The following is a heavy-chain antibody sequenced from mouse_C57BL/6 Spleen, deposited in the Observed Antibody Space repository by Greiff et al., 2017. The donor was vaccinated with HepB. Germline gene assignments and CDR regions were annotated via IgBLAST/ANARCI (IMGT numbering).Heavy chain of an antibody. CDR1: GYTFTIYW. CDR3: ARHPSYGSSYEDAMDY. Sequence: QVQLQQSGAELAKPGASVKLSCKASGYTFTIYWMHWVKQRPGQGLEWIGHINPSSGYTKYNQKFKDKATLTADKSSSTAYMQLSSLTYEDSAVYYCARHPSYGSSYEDAMDYWGQGTSVTVSS. D-gene: IGHD1-1*01. J-gene: IGHJ4*01. V-gene: IGHV1-7*01. CDR2: INPSSGYT.